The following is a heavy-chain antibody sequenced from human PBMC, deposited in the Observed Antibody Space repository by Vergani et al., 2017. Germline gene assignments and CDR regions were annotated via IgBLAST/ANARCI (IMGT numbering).Heavy chain of an antibody. J-gene: IGHJ6*02. D-gene: IGHD4-17*01. Sequence: QVQLVQSGAEVKKPGSSVKVSCKASGGTFSSYAISWVRQAPGQGLEWMGRIIPILGTANYAQKFQGRVTITADESTSTAYMELSSLRSEDTAVYYCAGALRTRTPLGGRPPYYYGMDVWGQGTTVTVSS. CDR1: GGTFSSYA. V-gene: IGHV1-69*11. CDR2: IIPILGTA. CDR3: AGALRTRTPLGGRPPYYYGMDV.